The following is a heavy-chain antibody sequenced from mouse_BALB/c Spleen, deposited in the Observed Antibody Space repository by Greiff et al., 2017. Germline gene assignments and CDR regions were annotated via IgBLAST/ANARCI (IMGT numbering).Heavy chain of an antibody. Sequence: EVKLMESGGGLVQPGGSRKLSCAASGFTFSSFGMHWVRQAPEKGLEWVAYISSGSSTIYYADTVKGRFTISRDNPKNTLFLQMTSLRSEDTAMYYCARERHYGNYGLFAYWGQGTLVTVSA. CDR3: ARERHYGNYGLFAY. V-gene: IGHV5-17*02. J-gene: IGHJ3*01. D-gene: IGHD2-1*01. CDR1: GFTFSSFG. CDR2: ISSGSSTI.